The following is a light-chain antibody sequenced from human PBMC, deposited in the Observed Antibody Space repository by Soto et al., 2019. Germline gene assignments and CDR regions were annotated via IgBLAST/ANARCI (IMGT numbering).Light chain of an antibody. V-gene: IGKV1-6*01. CDR2: TTS. CDR3: LQDYNYPLT. CDR1: QGIGND. Sequence: AIQMTQSPSSLSASVGDRVTITCRASQGIGNDLGWYQQKPGKAPKLLIYTTSTLQSGVPSRFRGSGSGTDFTLTISSLQPEDFATYYCLQDYNYPLTFGGGTKVEIK. J-gene: IGKJ4*01.